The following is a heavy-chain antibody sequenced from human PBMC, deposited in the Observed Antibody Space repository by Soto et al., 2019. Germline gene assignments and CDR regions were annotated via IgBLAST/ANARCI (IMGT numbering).Heavy chain of an antibody. V-gene: IGHV4-31*03. Sequence: SETLSLTCTVSGGSITSGGYYWSWIRQHPGKGLEWLGYIYDSGSPFYNPSLKSRITLSVDTSKNQFSLKLSSVTVADTAVYFCARKQAGYFYGIDYWGQGTLVTVSS. D-gene: IGHD3-10*01. J-gene: IGHJ4*02. CDR3: ARKQAGYFYGIDY. CDR2: IYDSGSP. CDR1: GGSITSGGYY.